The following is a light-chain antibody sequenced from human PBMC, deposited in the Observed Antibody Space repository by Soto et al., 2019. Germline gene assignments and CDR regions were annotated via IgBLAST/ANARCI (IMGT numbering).Light chain of an antibody. J-gene: IGLJ1*01. Sequence: QSVLTQPASVSGSPGQSITISCTGTSSDVGSYNLVSWYQQHPGKAPKVMIYEVSKWPSGVPNRFSGSKSGNTASLTISGLQAEDEADYYCSSYTTSNTRQIVFGTGTKVTVL. CDR2: EVS. CDR1: SSDVGSYNL. CDR3: SSYTTSNTRQIV. V-gene: IGLV2-14*02.